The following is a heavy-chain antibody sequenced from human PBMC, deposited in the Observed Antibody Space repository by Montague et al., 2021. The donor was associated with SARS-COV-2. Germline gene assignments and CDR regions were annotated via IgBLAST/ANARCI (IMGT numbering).Heavy chain of an antibody. Sequence: SLRLSCAASGFAFSTYAMSWVRQAPGKGLEWVSAISGSGGSTYYADSVKGRFTISRDNSKNTLYLQMNSLRAEDTAVYYCRVGNYYDSTSDYWGQGTLVTVSS. CDR2: ISGSGGST. V-gene: IGHV3-23*01. J-gene: IGHJ4*02. D-gene: IGHD3-22*01. CDR1: GFAFSTYA. CDR3: RVGNYYDSTSDY.